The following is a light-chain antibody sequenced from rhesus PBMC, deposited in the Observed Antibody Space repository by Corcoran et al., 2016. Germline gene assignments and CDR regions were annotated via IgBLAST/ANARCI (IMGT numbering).Light chain of an antibody. J-gene: IGKJ4*01. V-gene: IGKV1-46*01. CDR1: QSFSNN. CDR2: SAF. CDR3: QQYYSYFLT. Sequence: DIQMTQSPSSLSASVGDKVTITCRARQSFSNNLARYQQKPGKAPKLLIYSAFSLQSGVPSRVSGSKSGTDFTLNISSLQPEDIGNYYCQQYYSYFLTFGGGTRVDLK.